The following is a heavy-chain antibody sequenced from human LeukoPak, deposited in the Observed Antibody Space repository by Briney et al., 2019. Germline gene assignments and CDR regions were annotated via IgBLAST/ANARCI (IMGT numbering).Heavy chain of an antibody. CDR1: GGTFSSYA. J-gene: IGHJ4*02. CDR3: ARGSDSGYDYTFDY. V-gene: IGHV1-69*04. D-gene: IGHD5-12*01. CDR2: IIPILGIA. Sequence: SVKVSCKASGGTFSSYAISWVRQAPGQGLEWRGRIIPILGIANYAQKFQGRVTITADKSTSTAYMELSSLRSEDTAVYYCARGSDSGYDYTFDYWGQGTLVTVSS.